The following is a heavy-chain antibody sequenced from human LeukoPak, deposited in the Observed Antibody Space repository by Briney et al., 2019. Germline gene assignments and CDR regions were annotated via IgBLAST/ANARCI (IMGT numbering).Heavy chain of an antibody. V-gene: IGHV3-48*02. CDR3: AGGLLRYSDY. J-gene: IGHJ4*02. Sequence: GGSLRLSCAASGFTFSSYSMNWVRQAPGKGLDWISSISTSSTRYYADSVKGRFTVSRDNAKNSLSLQMNSLRDEDTAVYYCAGGLLRYSDYWGRGTLVTVSS. CDR1: GFTFSSYS. D-gene: IGHD3-9*01. CDR2: ISTSSTR.